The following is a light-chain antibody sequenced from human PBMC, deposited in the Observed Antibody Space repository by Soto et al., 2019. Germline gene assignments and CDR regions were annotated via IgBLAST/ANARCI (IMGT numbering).Light chain of an antibody. CDR1: QDISNY. CDR2: DAS. V-gene: IGKV1-33*01. Sequence: DIQMTQSPSSLSASVGDRVTITCQASQDISNYLNWYQQKPGKAPKLLIYDASNLEKGVPSRFSGSGSGTDFTFTISSLQPEDIATYYCQQYDNLPVYTFGQGTKLEIK. CDR3: QQYDNLPVYT. J-gene: IGKJ2*01.